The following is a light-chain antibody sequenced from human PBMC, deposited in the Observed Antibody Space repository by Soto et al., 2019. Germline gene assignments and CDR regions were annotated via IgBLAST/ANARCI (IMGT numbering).Light chain of an antibody. J-gene: IGKJ2*01. Sequence: DIQMTQSPSTLSASVGDRVTITCRASQSINSWLAWYQQKPGKAPKLLIYKASSLESGVPSRFSGSGSGTEFTLTISSLQPDDFANYYCHQYSNYPYTFGQGTKLEIK. CDR1: QSINSW. CDR2: KAS. V-gene: IGKV1-5*03. CDR3: HQYSNYPYT.